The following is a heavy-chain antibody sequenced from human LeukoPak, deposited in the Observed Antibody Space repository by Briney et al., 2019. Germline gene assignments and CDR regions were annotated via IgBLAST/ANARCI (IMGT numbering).Heavy chain of an antibody. V-gene: IGHV3-64*01. Sequence: PGGSLRLSCAASGFTFSSYAMHWVRQAPGKGLEYVSAISSNGGSTYYANSVKGRFTISRDNSKNTLYLQMGSLRAEDMAVYYCARGDFDWLLLDYWGQGTLVTVSS. CDR1: GFTFSSYA. J-gene: IGHJ4*02. D-gene: IGHD3-9*01. CDR3: ARGDFDWLLLDY. CDR2: ISSNGGST.